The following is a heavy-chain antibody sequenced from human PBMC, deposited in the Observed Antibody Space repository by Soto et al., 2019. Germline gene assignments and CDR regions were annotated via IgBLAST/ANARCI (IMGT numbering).Heavy chain of an antibody. CDR3: ARIRPDSGSYSYFDF. CDR1: GFSLTTSGMR. CDR2: IDWNDDK. V-gene: IGHV2-70*04. D-gene: IGHD3-10*01. Sequence: SGPTLVNPTQTLTLTCTFSGFSLTTSGMRVSWIRQPPGKALEWLARIDWNDDKFFSTSLKTRLAISKDPSKNQVVLTMSNMDPLDTATYYCARIRPDSGSYSYFDFWARDFWSPSPQ. J-gene: IGHJ4*02.